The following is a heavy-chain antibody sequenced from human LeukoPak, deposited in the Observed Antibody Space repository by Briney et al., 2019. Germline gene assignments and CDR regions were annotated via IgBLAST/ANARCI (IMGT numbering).Heavy chain of an antibody. CDR1: GFTFGTYA. D-gene: IGHD2-2*01. Sequence: GGSLRLSCAASGFTFGTYAMSWVRQAPGKGLEWVSTVTADSTYYADSVKGRFTISRDNSKNTMYLQMDSLRAEDTAVYYCAKGATGYCCSTSCLYYFDYWGQGTLVTVSS. J-gene: IGHJ4*02. CDR2: VTADST. CDR3: AKGATGYCCSTSCLYYFDY. V-gene: IGHV3-23*01.